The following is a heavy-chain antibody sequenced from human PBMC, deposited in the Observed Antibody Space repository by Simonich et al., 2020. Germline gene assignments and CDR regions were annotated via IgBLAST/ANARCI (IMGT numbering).Heavy chain of an antibody. V-gene: IGHV3-21*01. Sequence: EVQLVESGGGLVKPGGSLRLSCAASGFTFSSDCMNWVRQAPGKGVDVVTSISSSSSYIYYADSVKGRFTISRDNAKNSLYLQMNSLRAEDTAVYYCAREQDRGGAFDIWGQGTMVTVSS. J-gene: IGHJ3*02. CDR3: AREQDRGGAFDI. D-gene: IGHD3-16*01. CDR1: GFTFSSDC. CDR2: ISSSSSYI.